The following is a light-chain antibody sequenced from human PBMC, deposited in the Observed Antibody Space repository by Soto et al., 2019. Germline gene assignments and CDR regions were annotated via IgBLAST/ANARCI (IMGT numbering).Light chain of an antibody. CDR1: QSVSSSY. Sequence: EIVLTQSPGTLSLSPGDRATLSCRASQSVSSSYLAWYQQKPGQAPRLLMYLASNRAAGIPDRFSGSGSGTDFTLTISRLEPEDFAVYYCQQYGSSPWTFGQGTKVEIK. CDR3: QQYGSSPWT. CDR2: LAS. J-gene: IGKJ1*01. V-gene: IGKV3-20*01.